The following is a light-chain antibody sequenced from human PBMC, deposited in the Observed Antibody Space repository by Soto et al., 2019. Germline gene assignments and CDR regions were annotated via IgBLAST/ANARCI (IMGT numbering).Light chain of an antibody. V-gene: IGLV2-14*01. J-gene: IGLJ1*01. CDR1: SSDVGGYNY. CDR3: NSYTSKSTGV. CDR2: EVS. Sequence: QSALTQPASVSGSPGQSITISCTGTSSDVGGYNYVSWYPQHPGKAPKLIIYEVSNRPSGVSNRFSGSKSGNTASLTISGLQAEDEADYYCNSYTSKSTGVFGTGTKVTVL.